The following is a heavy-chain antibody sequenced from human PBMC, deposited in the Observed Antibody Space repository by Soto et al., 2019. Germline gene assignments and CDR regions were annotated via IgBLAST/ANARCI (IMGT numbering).Heavy chain of an antibody. J-gene: IGHJ5*02. Sequence: QITLKESGPPLVKPTQTLTLTCTFSGFSLSTSGVGVGWIRQPPGKALEWLALIYWNDDKRYSPSLKSRLTITKDTSKNQVVLTMTNMDPVDTATYYYAHRPEAMTYDWFDPWGQGTLVTVSS. CDR1: GFSLSTSGVG. CDR2: IYWNDDK. D-gene: IGHD2-2*01. CDR3: AHRPEAMTYDWFDP. V-gene: IGHV2-5*01.